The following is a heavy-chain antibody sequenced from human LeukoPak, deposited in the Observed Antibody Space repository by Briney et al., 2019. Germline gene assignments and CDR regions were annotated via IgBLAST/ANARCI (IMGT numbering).Heavy chain of an antibody. V-gene: IGHV3-74*01. D-gene: IGHD5-12*01. CDR1: GFTFSSYW. CDR2: INSDGSST. Sequence: GGSLRLSCAASGFTFSSYWMHWVRQAPGKGLVWVSRINSDGSSTSYADSVKGRFTISRDNAKNTLYLQMNSLRAEDTAVYYCARDGYSGYDLYYYYGMDVWGQGTTVTVSS. CDR3: ARDGYSGYDLYYYYGMDV. J-gene: IGHJ6*02.